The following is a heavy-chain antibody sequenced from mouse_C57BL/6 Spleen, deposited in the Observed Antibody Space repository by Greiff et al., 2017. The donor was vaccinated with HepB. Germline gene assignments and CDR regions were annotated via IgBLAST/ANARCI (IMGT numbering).Heavy chain of an antibody. J-gene: IGHJ2*01. CDR2: INPNNGGT. V-gene: IGHV1-22*01. CDR3: ARDWGYYFDY. Sequence: VQLKESGPELVKPGASVKMSCKASGYTFTDYNMHWVKQSHGKSLEWIGYINPNNGGTSYNQKFKGKATLTVNKSSSTAYMELRSLTSEDSAVYYCARDWGYYFDYWGQGTTLTVSS. CDR1: GYTFTDYN. D-gene: IGHD4-1*01.